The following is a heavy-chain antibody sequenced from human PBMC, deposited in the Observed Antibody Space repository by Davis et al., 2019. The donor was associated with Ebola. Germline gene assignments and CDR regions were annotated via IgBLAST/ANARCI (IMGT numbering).Heavy chain of an antibody. Sequence: GGSLRLSCAASGFTFSSYGMHWVRQAPGKGLEWVAVIWYDGSNKYYADSVKGRFTISRDNSKNTLCLQMNSLRAEDTAVYYCAKGACSGGSCYSIYYYYGMDVWGQGTTVTVSS. V-gene: IGHV3-33*06. J-gene: IGHJ6*02. D-gene: IGHD2-15*01. CDR1: GFTFSSYG. CDR3: AKGACSGGSCYSIYYYYGMDV. CDR2: IWYDGSNK.